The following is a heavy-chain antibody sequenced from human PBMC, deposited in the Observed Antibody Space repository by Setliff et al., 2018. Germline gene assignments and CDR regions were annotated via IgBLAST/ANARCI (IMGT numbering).Heavy chain of an antibody. CDR1: GASISSGTYY. D-gene: IGHD1-1*01. CDR2: IHYRGTT. Sequence: SETLSLTCTVSGASISSGTYYWAWIRQPPGKWLEWIGRIHYRGTTYSNASLASRLTISVDTAKNQFSLKLTSVTAADTAVYYCARTGTYRYFDYWGQGTRVTVSS. V-gene: IGHV4-39*01. CDR3: ARTGTYRYFDY. J-gene: IGHJ4*02.